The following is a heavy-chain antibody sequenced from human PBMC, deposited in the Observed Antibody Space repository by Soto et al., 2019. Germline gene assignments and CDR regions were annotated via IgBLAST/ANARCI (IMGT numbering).Heavy chain of an antibody. V-gene: IGHV3-33*06. Sequence: PGGSLRLSCAASGFTFSSYGMHWVRQAPGKGLEWVAVIWYDGSNKYYADSVKGRFTISRDNSKNTLYLQMNSLRAEDTAVYYCAKEHHYSSSWSEFDYWGQGTLVTVSS. J-gene: IGHJ4*02. CDR1: GFTFSSYG. CDR2: IWYDGSNK. D-gene: IGHD6-13*01. CDR3: AKEHHYSSSWSEFDY.